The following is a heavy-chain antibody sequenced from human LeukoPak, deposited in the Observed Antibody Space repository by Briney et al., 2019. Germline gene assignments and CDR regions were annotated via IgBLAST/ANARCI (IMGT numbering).Heavy chain of an antibody. Sequence: PGGSLRLSCAASGFTFDDYGMSWVRQAPGKGLEWVSGINWNGGSAGYADSVKGRFTISRDNAKNSLYLQMNSLRAEDTASYYCARRVDTAMALDYWGQGTLVTVSS. D-gene: IGHD5-18*01. CDR1: GFTFDDYG. V-gene: IGHV3-20*04. CDR3: ARRVDTAMALDY. J-gene: IGHJ4*02. CDR2: INWNGGSA.